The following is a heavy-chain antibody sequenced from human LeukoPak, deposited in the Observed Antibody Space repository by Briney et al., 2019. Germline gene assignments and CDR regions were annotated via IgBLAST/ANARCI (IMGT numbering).Heavy chain of an antibody. CDR2: IYPGDSDT. Sequence: GESLKISCKGSGYTFTNYWIGWVRQMPGKGLEWMGIIYPGDSDTRYSPSFQGQVTISADKTITTAYLQWSGLKASDTAMYYCARHRTDYGGDYWGQGTLVTVSS. D-gene: IGHD4-23*01. CDR3: ARHRTDYGGDY. V-gene: IGHV5-51*01. J-gene: IGHJ4*02. CDR1: GYTFTNYW.